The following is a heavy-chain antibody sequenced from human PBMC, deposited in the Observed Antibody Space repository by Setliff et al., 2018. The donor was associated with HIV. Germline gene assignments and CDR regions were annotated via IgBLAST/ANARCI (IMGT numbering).Heavy chain of an antibody. CDR1: GDFISSGVYY. D-gene: IGHD6-13*01. V-gene: IGHV4-39*07. CDR2: INHRGST. Sequence: PSETLSLTCTVSGDFISSGVYYWTWIRQSPGKGLEWIGEINHRGSTNYNPSLKSRVTVSVDTSKNQFSLKLGSVTAADTAVYYCARESPSSSWFYFDFWGQGTLVTV. CDR3: ARESPSSSWFYFDF. J-gene: IGHJ4*02.